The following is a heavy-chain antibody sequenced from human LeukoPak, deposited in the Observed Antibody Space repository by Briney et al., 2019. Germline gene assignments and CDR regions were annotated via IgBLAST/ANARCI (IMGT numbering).Heavy chain of an antibody. CDR1: GGTFSSYA. Sequence: GASVKVPCKASGGTFSSYAISWVRQAPGQGLEWMGGIIPIFGTANYAQKFQGRVTITADESTSTAYMELSSLRSEDTAVYYCAREYDFWSGYPLVPFDYWGQGTLVTVSS. CDR2: IIPIFGTA. J-gene: IGHJ4*02. V-gene: IGHV1-69*01. CDR3: AREYDFWSGYPLVPFDY. D-gene: IGHD3-3*01.